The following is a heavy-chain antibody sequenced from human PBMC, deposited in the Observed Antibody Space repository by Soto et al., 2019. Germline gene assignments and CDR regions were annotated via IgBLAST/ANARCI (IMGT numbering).Heavy chain of an antibody. Sequence: QLQLQESGPGLVKPSQTPSLTCPFSGGSISSGGYSWSWFRKYPGRGLEGFAYFSYSGSTYYNPSLKSRITISVDTSKNQFFLKLRSVTAADTAVYYCARDNYYTGSGYYPSSAEYFQHWGQGTLVIVSS. CDR1: GGSISSGGYS. CDR2: FSYSGST. V-gene: IGHV4-31*03. CDR3: ARDNYYTGSGYYPSSAEYFQH. J-gene: IGHJ1*01. D-gene: IGHD3-22*01.